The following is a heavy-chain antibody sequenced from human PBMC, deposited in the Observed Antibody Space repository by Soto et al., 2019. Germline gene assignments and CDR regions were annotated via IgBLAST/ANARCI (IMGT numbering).Heavy chain of an antibody. D-gene: IGHD5-12*01. CDR3: AKDIVGYSGYDYRYFDY. CDR1: GFTFDDYA. CDR2: ISWNSGSI. V-gene: IGHV3-9*01. Sequence: GGSLRLSCAASGFTFDDYAMHWVRQAPGKGLEWVSGISWNSGSIGYADSVKGRFTISRDNAKNSLYLQMNSLRAEDTALYYCAKDIVGYSGYDYRYFDYWGQGTLVTVS. J-gene: IGHJ4*02.